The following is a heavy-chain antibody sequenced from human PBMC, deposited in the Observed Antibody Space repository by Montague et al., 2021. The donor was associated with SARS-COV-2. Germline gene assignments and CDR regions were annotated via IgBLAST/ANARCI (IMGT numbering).Heavy chain of an antibody. D-gene: IGHD3-16*01. Sequence: SETLSLTCGVYGVSFSDDFWSWICQSPEQGLEWIGEISLSGRTNNYPSLNNRITISLDTSRTQFSLNLNSVTAADTAIYYCARDFERGGNFDYWGQGILVTVSS. V-gene: IGHV4-34*01. CDR3: ARDFERGGNFDY. CDR1: GVSFSDDF. CDR2: ISLSGRT. J-gene: IGHJ4*02.